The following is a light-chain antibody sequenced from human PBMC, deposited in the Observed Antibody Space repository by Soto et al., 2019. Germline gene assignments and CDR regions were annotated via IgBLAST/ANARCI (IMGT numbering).Light chain of an antibody. V-gene: IGLV2-14*01. CDR2: DVS. CDR1: SSDVGGYNY. CDR3: SSYTSSSTRLLV. J-gene: IGLJ1*01. Sequence: QSVLTQPASVSGSPGQSITISCTGTSSDVGGYNYVSWYQQHPGKAPKLMIYDVSNRPSGVSNRFSGSKSGNTASLTISGLQAEDEADYYCSSYTSSSTRLLVFGTGTKLTVL.